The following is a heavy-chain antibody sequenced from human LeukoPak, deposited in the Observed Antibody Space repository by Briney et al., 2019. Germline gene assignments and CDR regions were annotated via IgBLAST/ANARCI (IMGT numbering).Heavy chain of an antibody. V-gene: IGHV4-34*01. Sequence: SETLSLTCAVSGGSFRAYYWSWILQPPGKGLEWIGEINHSGSTNYNPSLKSRVTISLDTSMKKFSLKLNSVTAADTAVYYCASTERCSTTCPFDYWGQGTLVTVSS. D-gene: IGHD2-2*01. J-gene: IGHJ4*02. CDR2: INHSGST. CDR3: ASTERCSTTCPFDY. CDR1: GGSFRAYY.